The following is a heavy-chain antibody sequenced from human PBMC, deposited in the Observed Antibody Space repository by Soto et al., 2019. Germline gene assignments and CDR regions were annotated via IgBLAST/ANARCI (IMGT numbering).Heavy chain of an antibody. D-gene: IGHD3-10*01. J-gene: IGHJ6*02. Sequence: GASVKVSCKASGYTFSSYYMHWVRQAPGQGLEWMGWINPNSGGTNYAQKFQGWVTMTRDTSISTAYMELSRLRSDDTAVYYCARDFMVRGVPMSYYYGMDVWGQGTTVTVSS. CDR2: INPNSGGT. V-gene: IGHV1-2*04. CDR1: GYTFSSYY. CDR3: ARDFMVRGVPMSYYYGMDV.